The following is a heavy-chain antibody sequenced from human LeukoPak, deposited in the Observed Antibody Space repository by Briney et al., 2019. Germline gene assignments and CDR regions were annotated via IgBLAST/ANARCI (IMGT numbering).Heavy chain of an antibody. Sequence: PSETLSLTCAVSGGSISSSNWWSWVRQPPGKGLEWIGEIYHSGSTNYNPSLKSRVTISVDKSKNQFSLKLSSVTAADTAVYYCARGGYGGNSIIPLFDYWGQGTLVTVSS. CDR3: ARGGYGGNSIIPLFDY. V-gene: IGHV4-4*02. D-gene: IGHD4-23*01. CDR2: IYHSGST. CDR1: GGSISSSNW. J-gene: IGHJ4*02.